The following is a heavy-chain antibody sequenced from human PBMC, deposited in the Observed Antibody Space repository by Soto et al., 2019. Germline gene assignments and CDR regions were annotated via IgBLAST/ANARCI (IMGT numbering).Heavy chain of an antibody. CDR3: ARGPRMYYVYVWGSYHPPLDAFDI. CDR1: GFTFSSYG. CDR2: IWYDGSNK. D-gene: IGHD3-16*02. Sequence: PGGSLRLSCAASGFTFSSYGMHWVRQAPGKGLEWVAVIWYDGSNKYYADSVKGRFTISRDNSKNTLYLQMNSLRAEDTAVYYCARGPRMYYVYVWGSYHPPLDAFDIWGQGTMVTVSS. J-gene: IGHJ3*02. V-gene: IGHV3-33*01.